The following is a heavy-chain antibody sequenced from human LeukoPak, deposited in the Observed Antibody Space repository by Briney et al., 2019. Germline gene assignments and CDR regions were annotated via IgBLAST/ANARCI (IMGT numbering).Heavy chain of an antibody. CDR3: ARAYSSSWYWNWFDP. J-gene: IGHJ5*02. Sequence: PSETLSLTCTVSGYSISSGYYWGWIRQAPGKGLEWIGSIYNSGSTYYNPSLKSRVTISVDMSKNQFSLKMSSVTAADTAVYYCARAYSSSWYWNWFDPWGQGTLVTVSS. CDR1: GYSISSGYY. D-gene: IGHD6-13*01. CDR2: IYNSGST. V-gene: IGHV4-38-2*02.